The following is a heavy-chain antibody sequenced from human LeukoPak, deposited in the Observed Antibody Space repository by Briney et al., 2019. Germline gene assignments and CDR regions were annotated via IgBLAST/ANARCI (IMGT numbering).Heavy chain of an antibody. V-gene: IGHV3-53*01. Sequence: QTGGSLRLSCAASGFTVSSNYMSWVRQAPGKGLEWVSVIYSGGSTYYADSVKGRFTISRDNSKNTLYLQMNSLRAEDTAVYYCARVKHYYDSSGYGPGRAADAFDIWGQGTMVTVSS. J-gene: IGHJ3*02. CDR3: ARVKHYYDSSGYGPGRAADAFDI. CDR1: GFTVSSNY. D-gene: IGHD3-22*01. CDR2: IYSGGST.